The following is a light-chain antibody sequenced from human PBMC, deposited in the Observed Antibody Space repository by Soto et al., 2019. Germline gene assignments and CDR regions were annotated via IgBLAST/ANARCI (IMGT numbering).Light chain of an antibody. CDR2: GAS. V-gene: IGKV1-5*03. J-gene: IGKJ3*01. Sequence: DIQMTQSPSTLSASVGDRVTITCRASQNINNWLAWAQQKPGKAPKILIYGASTLESGVPSRFRGSVSGTESTLTINSLQPDDVAKYYCQQHGDYPLTFVRGTKVDV. CDR1: QNINNW. CDR3: QQHGDYPLT.